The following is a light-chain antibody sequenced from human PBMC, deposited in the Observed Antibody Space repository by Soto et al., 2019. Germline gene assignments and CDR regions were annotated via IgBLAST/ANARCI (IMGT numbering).Light chain of an antibody. Sequence: EIVLPQSPATLSLSPGERATLSCRASQSVSSYLAWYQQKPGQAPRLLIYDASNRATGIPARFSGSGSGTDFTLTISSLEPEDFAIYYCQQRYNWPPITFGQGTRLEIK. V-gene: IGKV3-11*01. J-gene: IGKJ5*01. CDR3: QQRYNWPPIT. CDR2: DAS. CDR1: QSVSSY.